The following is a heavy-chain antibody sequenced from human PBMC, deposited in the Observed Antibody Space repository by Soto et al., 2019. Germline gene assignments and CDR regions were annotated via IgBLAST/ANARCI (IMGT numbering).Heavy chain of an antibody. CDR3: ARQTMYYDFWSGPNWFDP. CDR2: IYHSGST. CDR1: GGSISSSNW. D-gene: IGHD3-3*01. J-gene: IGHJ5*02. V-gene: IGHV4-4*02. Sequence: PSETLSLTCAVSGGSISSSNWWSWVRQPPGKGLEWIGEIYHSGSTNYNPSLKSRVTISVDTSKNQFSLKLSSVTAADTAVYYCARQTMYYDFWSGPNWFDPWGQGTLVTVSS.